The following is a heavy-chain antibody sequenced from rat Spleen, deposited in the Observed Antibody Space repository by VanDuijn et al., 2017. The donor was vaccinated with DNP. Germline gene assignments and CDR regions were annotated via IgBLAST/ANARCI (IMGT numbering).Heavy chain of an antibody. J-gene: IGHJ2*01. D-gene: IGHD5-1*01. CDR1: GFSLTTYY. Sequence: QVQLKETGPGLVQPTQTLSITCTVSGFSLTTYYIQWVRQTPGKGLEWMGFMRNVGTTEYNSGLKSRLSISRDTSKSQVFLEMNSLQTEDTATYFCARDDWEQDYWGQGVMVTVSS. CDR3: ARDDWEQDY. CDR2: MRNVGTT. V-gene: IGHV2-65*01.